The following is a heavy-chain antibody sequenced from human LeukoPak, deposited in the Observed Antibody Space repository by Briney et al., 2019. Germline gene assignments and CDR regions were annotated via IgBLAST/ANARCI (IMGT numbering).Heavy chain of an antibody. CDR3: ARAGPNYYDSSGYYRNDAFDI. Sequence: PGGSLRLSCAASGFTFSSYEMNWVRQAPGKGLEWVSYISSSGSTIYYADSVKGRFTISRDNAKNSLYLQMNSLRAEDTAVYYCARAGPNYYDSSGYYRNDAFDIWGQGTMVTVSS. CDR2: ISSSGSTI. CDR1: GFTFSSYE. D-gene: IGHD3-22*01. V-gene: IGHV3-48*03. J-gene: IGHJ3*02.